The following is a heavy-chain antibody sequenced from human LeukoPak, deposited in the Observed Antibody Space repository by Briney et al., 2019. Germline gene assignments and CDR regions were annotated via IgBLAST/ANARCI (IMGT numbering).Heavy chain of an antibody. D-gene: IGHD6-13*01. CDR1: GFTFNSYG. J-gene: IGHJ4*02. CDR2: TWYDGTNK. Sequence: GGSLRLSCAASGFTFNSYGLHWVRQAPGKGLEWVAVTWYDGTNKYFADSVRGRFSISRDNSKNTLYLQMNSLRAEDTAVYYCARGDRSSWFNFDYWGQGTLVTVSS. CDR3: ARGDRSSWFNFDY. V-gene: IGHV3-33*08.